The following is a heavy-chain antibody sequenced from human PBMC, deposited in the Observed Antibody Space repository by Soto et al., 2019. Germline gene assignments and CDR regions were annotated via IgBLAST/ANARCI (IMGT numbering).Heavy chain of an antibody. V-gene: IGHV3-33*06. D-gene: IGHD5-12*01. CDR3: ANLWGDGYNLGQDYNGMDV. CDR1: GFSFENYG. Sequence: QVQMVESGGGVVQPGRSLRLSCAASGFSFENYGMHWVRQAPGRGLEWVAIIWYDGSLQYYAAAVKGRFTISRDNSKNTLYLEMNRLGAEDTAVYYCANLWGDGYNLGQDYNGMDVWGQVTPVIVSS. J-gene: IGHJ6*02. CDR2: IWYDGSLQ.